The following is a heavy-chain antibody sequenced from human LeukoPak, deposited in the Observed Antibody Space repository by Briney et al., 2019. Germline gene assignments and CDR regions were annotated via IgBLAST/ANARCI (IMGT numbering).Heavy chain of an antibody. CDR2: IYTSGST. CDR1: GGSISSYY. Sequence: PSETLSLTCTVSGGSISSYYWSWVRHPAGKGLEWIGRIYTSGSTNYNPSLKSRVTISVDKSKNQFSLKLSSVTAADTAVYYCARDPGNSYFDYWGQGTLVTVSS. J-gene: IGHJ4*02. CDR3: ARDPGNSYFDY. D-gene: IGHD4-23*01. V-gene: IGHV4-4*07.